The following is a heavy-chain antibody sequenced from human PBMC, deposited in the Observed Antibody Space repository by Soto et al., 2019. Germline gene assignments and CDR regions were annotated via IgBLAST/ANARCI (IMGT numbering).Heavy chain of an antibody. CDR3: ATVGGTIFQDMDV. D-gene: IGHD3-3*01. CDR2: ISAYNGNT. CDR1: GYTFTNYG. Sequence: QVQLVQSGAEVKKPGASVKVSCKASGYTFTNYGISWVRQAPGQGLEWMGWISAYNGNTKYAQNLQDRVTITTATSTSKAYVELRSLRSDDTAVYSCATVGGTIFQDMDVWGPGTKVTVSP. J-gene: IGHJ6*01. V-gene: IGHV1-18*01.